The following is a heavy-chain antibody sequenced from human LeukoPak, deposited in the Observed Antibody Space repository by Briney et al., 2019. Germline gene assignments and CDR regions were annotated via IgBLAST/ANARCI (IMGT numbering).Heavy chain of an antibody. Sequence: GGSLRLSCAASGFTFSSFAMSWVRQAPGKGLECVSTISVSGSTTYYADSVKGRFTISRDSSKNTLYLHMKGVRAEDTAVYYCAKGRRFLEWLLLDSWGQGILVTATS. D-gene: IGHD3-3*01. V-gene: IGHV3-23*01. CDR1: GFTFSSFA. CDR3: AKGRRFLEWLLLDS. CDR2: ISVSGSTT. J-gene: IGHJ4*02.